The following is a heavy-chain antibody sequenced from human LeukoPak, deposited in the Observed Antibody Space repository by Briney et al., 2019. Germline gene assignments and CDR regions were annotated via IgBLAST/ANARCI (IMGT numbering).Heavy chain of an antibody. D-gene: IGHD3-9*01. CDR2: INHSGST. CDR3: ARRGPRGGVRYVDWLRDAFDI. J-gene: IGHJ3*02. CDR1: GGSFSGYY. V-gene: IGHV4-34*01. Sequence: SETLSLTCAVYGGSFSGYYWSWIRQPPGKGLEWIGEINHSGSTNYNPSLKSRVTISVDTSKNQFSLKLSSVTAADTAVYYCARRGPRGGVRYVDWLRDAFDIWGQGTMVTVSS.